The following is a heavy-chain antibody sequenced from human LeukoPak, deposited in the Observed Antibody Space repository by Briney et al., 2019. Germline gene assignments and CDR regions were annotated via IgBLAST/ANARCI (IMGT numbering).Heavy chain of an antibody. D-gene: IGHD1-7*01. CDR2: ISAYNGNT. J-gene: IGHJ6*03. Sequence: ASVKVSCKASGYTFTSYGISWVRQAPGQGLEWMGWISAYNGNTNYAQKLQGRVTMTTDTSTSTAYMELRSLRSDDTAVYYCARVGTAGTRVYYYYMDVWGKGTTVTVSS. CDR1: GYTFTSYG. CDR3: ARVGTAGTRVYYYYMDV. V-gene: IGHV1-18*01.